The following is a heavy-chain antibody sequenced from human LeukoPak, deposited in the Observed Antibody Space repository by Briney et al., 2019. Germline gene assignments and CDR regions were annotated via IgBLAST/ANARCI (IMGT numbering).Heavy chain of an antibody. J-gene: IGHJ4*02. CDR3: ARVQQWLVPDY. CDR1: GYTFTGYY. CDR2: INPNSGGA. V-gene: IGHV1-2*06. Sequence: ASVKVSCKASGYTFTGYYMHWVRQAPGQGLEWMGRINPNSGGANYAQKFQDRVTMTRDTSISTAYMELSRLRSDDTAVYYCARVQQWLVPDYWGQGTLVTVSS. D-gene: IGHD6-19*01.